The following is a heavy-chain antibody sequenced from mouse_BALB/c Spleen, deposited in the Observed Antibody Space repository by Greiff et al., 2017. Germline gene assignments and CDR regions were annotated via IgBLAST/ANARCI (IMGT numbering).Heavy chain of an antibody. D-gene: IGHD1-1*02. CDR3: ARAGPSMDFDY. Sequence: EVQLQQSGPELVKPGASVKISCKASGYTFTDYNMHWVKQSHGKSLEWIGYIYPYNGGTGYNQKFKSKATLTVDNSSSTAYMELRSLTSEDSAVYYCARAGPSMDFDYWGQGTTLTVSS. CDR1: GYTFTDYN. CDR2: IYPYNGGT. J-gene: IGHJ2*01. V-gene: IGHV1S29*02.